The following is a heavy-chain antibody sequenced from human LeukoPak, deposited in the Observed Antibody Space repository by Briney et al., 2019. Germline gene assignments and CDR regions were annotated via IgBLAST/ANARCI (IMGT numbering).Heavy chain of an antibody. CDR2: INDSGST. Sequence: PLETLSLTCAVYGGSFRGHYWSWICQSPGKGLEWIGEINDSGSTNYNPSLKSRVTISVDTSKNQFSLKLSSVTAADTAVYYCARVRGIAVADTRYFQHWGQGTLVTVSS. CDR3: ARVRGIAVADTRYFQH. V-gene: IGHV4-34*01. J-gene: IGHJ1*01. CDR1: GGSFRGHY. D-gene: IGHD6-19*01.